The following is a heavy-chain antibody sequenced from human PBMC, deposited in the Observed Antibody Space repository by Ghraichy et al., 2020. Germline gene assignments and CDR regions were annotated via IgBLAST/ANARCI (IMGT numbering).Heavy chain of an antibody. J-gene: IGHJ5*02. Sequence: SQTLSLTCTVSGDSISRSTYYWGWIRQPPGKGLEWIGSISSTGTTDDNPSLKSRLTLSVDTTKNQFSLKLSSVTAADTAVYYCARHKGACYTTGCYRDWFDPWGLGTQVTVSS. CDR2: ISSTGTT. V-gene: IGHV4-39*01. D-gene: IGHD2-2*02. CDR1: GDSISRSTYY. CDR3: ARHKGACYTTGCYRDWFDP.